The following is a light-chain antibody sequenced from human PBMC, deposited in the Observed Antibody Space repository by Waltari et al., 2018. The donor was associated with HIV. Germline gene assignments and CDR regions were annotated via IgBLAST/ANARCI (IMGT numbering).Light chain of an antibody. CDR1: SLRTYY. Sequence: SSDLTQDPAVSVALGQTVRITCQGDSLRTYYAAWYRQKPGQAPILVIFNGNIRPSGIPDRCSGSASGNTASLTITGALAEDEADYYCGSRDRTGSSYVFGPGTEVTV. J-gene: IGLJ1*01. CDR2: NGN. CDR3: GSRDRTGSSYV. V-gene: IGLV3-19*01.